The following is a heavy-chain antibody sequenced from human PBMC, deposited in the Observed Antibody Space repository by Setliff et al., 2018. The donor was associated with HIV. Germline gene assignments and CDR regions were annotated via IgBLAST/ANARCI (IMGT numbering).Heavy chain of an antibody. J-gene: IGHJ4*02. V-gene: IGHV4-34*01. CDR1: GFTFSTYG. CDR3: ARGDYYDSTGYEGLDS. D-gene: IGHD3-22*01. Sequence: PSETLSLSCAASGFTFSTYGMSWVRQPPGKGLEWIGEINHRGSTTYNPPLRSRVTISVDTSKNQFSLKLNSVTAADTAVYYCARGDYYDSTGYEGLDSWGRGTLVTVSS. CDR2: INHRGST.